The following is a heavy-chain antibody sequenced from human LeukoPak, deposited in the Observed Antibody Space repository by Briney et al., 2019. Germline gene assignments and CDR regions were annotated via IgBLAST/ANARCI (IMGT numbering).Heavy chain of an antibody. V-gene: IGHV4-34*01. CDR2: INHSGST. CDR3: ARANYDFWSGYYSPLDY. D-gene: IGHD3-3*01. Sequence: SETLSLTCAVYGGSSSGYYWSWIRQPPGKGLEWIGEINHSGSTNYNPSLKSRVTISVDTSKNQFSLKLSSVTAADTAVYYCARANYDFWSGYYSPLDYWGQGTLVTVSS. J-gene: IGHJ4*02. CDR1: GGSSSGYY.